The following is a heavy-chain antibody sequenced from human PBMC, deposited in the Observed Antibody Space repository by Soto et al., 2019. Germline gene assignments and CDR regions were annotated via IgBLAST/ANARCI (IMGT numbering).Heavy chain of an antibody. D-gene: IGHD2-2*01. J-gene: IGHJ4*02. CDR2: ISAYNGNT. CDR1: GYTFTSYG. Sequence: QVQLVQSGAEVKKPGASVKVSCKASGYTFTSYGISWVRQAPGQGLEWMGWISAYNGNTNNAQKLQGRVTMTTDTSTSTASMELRSLRSDDTAVYYCARDRTVKYQLLHFDYWGQGTLVTVSS. CDR3: ARDRTVKYQLLHFDY. V-gene: IGHV1-18*01.